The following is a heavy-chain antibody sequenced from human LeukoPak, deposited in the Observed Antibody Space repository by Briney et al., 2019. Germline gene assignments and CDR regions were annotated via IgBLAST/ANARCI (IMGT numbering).Heavy chain of an antibody. CDR3: GRRESYSRGFDY. CDR2: IYYSGST. CDR1: GGSINSYY. D-gene: IGHD1-26*01. Sequence: PSETLSLTCTISGGSINSYYWSWIRQPPGKGLEWIGYIYYSGSTNYNPSLKSRGTISVDTSKNQFSLKLSSVTAADTAVYYCGRRESYSRGFDYWGQGTLVTVSS. J-gene: IGHJ4*02. V-gene: IGHV4-59*01.